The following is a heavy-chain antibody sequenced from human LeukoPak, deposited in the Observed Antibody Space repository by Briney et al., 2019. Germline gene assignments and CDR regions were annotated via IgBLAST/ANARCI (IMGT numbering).Heavy chain of an antibody. CDR3: ATKQWLAPPPDS. CDR2: INTDGTVT. CDR1: GFTFSKYW. D-gene: IGHD6-19*01. J-gene: IGHJ4*02. V-gene: IGHV3-74*01. Sequence: GGSLRLSCAASGFTFSKYWMLWVRQAPGKGLESVSRINTDGTVTTYADSVKGRLTVSRDNTDNTMFLQMNSVRDEDTAVYYCATKQWLAPPPDSWGQGTPVTVSS.